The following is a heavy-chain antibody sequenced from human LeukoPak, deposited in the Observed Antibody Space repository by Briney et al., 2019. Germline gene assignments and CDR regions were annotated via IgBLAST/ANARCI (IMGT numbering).Heavy chain of an antibody. CDR3: VTPIGDSSTSEH. CDR2: IDHRGST. V-gene: IGHV4-34*01. D-gene: IGHD6-13*01. Sequence: SETLSLTCAVYGGSFSGYYWSWSRQPPGKGLEWIGEIDHRGSTNSNPSLKSRVTISVDTSKNQFSLRLSSVTTADTAVYYCVTPIGDSSTSEHWGQGTLVTVSS. CDR1: GGSFSGYY. J-gene: IGHJ4*02.